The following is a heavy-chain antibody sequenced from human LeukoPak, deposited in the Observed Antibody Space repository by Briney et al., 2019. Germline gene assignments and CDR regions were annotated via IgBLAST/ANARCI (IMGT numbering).Heavy chain of an antibody. J-gene: IGHJ6*02. D-gene: IGHD3-16*02. CDR1: GFTFNSYA. CDR2: ISSSSSFI. CDR3: ARRGYDYVWGTYLYYYYGMDV. Sequence: PGGSLRLSCATSGFTFNSYAMTWVRQAPGRGLEWFSSISSSSSFIYYADPVKGRFTISRDNAKNPLCLQMNAMRAEDTAVYFCARRGYDYVWGTYLYYYYGMDVWGQGTTVTVSS. V-gene: IGHV3-21*01.